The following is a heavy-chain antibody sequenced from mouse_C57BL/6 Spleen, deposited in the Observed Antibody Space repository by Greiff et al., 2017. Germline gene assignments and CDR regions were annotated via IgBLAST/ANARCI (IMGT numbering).Heavy chain of an antibody. J-gene: IGHJ4*01. V-gene: IGHV1-9*01. CDR1: GYTFTGYW. CDR3: ARRLLFITTFYARDY. Sequence: QVQLKQSGAELMKPGASVKLSCKATGYTFTGYWIEWVKQRPGHGLEWIGEILPGSGSTNYNEKFKGKATFTADTSSNTAYMQLSSLTTEDSAVYYCARRLLFITTFYARDYWGQGTSVTVSS. CDR2: ILPGSGST. D-gene: IGHD1-1*01.